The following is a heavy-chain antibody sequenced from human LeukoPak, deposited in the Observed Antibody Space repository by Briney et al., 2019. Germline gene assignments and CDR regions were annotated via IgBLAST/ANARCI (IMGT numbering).Heavy chain of an antibody. J-gene: IGHJ4*02. V-gene: IGHV1-69*04. D-gene: IGHD6-13*01. CDR2: IIPILGIA. Sequence: ASVKVSCKASGGTFSSYAISWVRQAPGQGLEWMGRIIPILGIANYAQKFQGRVTITADKSTSTAYMELSSPRSEDTAVYYCARGAAAGRLDYWGQGTLVTVSS. CDR3: ARGAAAGRLDY. CDR1: GGTFSSYA.